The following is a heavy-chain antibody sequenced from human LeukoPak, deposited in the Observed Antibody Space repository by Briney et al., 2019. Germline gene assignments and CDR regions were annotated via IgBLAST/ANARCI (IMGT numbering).Heavy chain of an antibody. CDR3: AKFRVLTGGFDY. CDR2: IRYDGSNK. CDR1: GFTFSSYG. J-gene: IGHJ4*02. Sequence: PGGSLRLSCAASGFTFSSYGMHWVRQAPGKGLEGVAFIRYDGSNKYYADSVKGRFTISRDNSKNTLYLQMNSLRAEDTAVYYCAKFRVLTGGFDYWGQGTLVTVSS. D-gene: IGHD3-16*01. V-gene: IGHV3-30*02.